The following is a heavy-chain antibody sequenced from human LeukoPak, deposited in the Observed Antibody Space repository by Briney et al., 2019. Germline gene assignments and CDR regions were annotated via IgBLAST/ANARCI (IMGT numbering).Heavy chain of an antibody. D-gene: IGHD1-26*01. J-gene: IGHJ6*02. Sequence: ASVKVSCKASGYTFTSYGISWVRQAPGQGLEWMGWISAYNGNTNYAQKLQGRVTMTTDTSTSTAYMELRSLRSDDTAVYYCARDHGGSYYYYYYGMDVWGQGTTVTVSS. V-gene: IGHV1-18*01. CDR1: GYTFTSYG. CDR3: ARDHGGSYYYYYYGMDV. CDR2: ISAYNGNT.